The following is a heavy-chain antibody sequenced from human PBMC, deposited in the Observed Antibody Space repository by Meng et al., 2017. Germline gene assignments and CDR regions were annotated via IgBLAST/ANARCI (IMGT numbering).Heavy chain of an antibody. CDR3: ARESLTLFDY. V-gene: IGHV3-74*01. J-gene: IGHJ4*02. Sequence: GGSLRLSCAASGFTFSSYSMNWVRQAPGKGLEWVSRINSDGSSTSYADSVKGRFTISRDNAKNTLYLQMNSLRAEDTAVYYCARESLTLFDYWGQGTLVTVSS. CDR2: INSDGSST. CDR1: GFTFSSYS.